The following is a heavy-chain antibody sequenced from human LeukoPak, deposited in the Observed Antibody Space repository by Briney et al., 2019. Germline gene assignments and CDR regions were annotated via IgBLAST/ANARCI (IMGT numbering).Heavy chain of an antibody. CDR1: GFTFSSYA. CDR3: AKSPLTRPLFFDY. J-gene: IGHJ4*02. D-gene: IGHD1-14*01. V-gene: IGHV3-23*01. Sequence: QPGGSLRLFCAASGFTFSSYAMSWVRQAPGKGLEWVSGIGGSGNNRYYANSVRGRFTISKDNSKNTLFLQMNTLRADDTAVYFCAKSPLTRPLFFDYWGRGTLVTVSA. CDR2: IGGSGNNR.